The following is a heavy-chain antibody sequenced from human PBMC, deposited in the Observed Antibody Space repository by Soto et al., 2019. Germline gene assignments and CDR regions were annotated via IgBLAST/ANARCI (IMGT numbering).Heavy chain of an antibody. CDR3: ARRYGGAFDI. V-gene: IGHV4-59*08. CDR2: IYYSGST. D-gene: IGHD3-10*01. J-gene: IGHJ3*02. CDR1: GGSISGYY. Sequence: SETLSLTCTVSGGSISGYYWSWIRQPPGKGLEWIGYIYYSGSTNYNPSLKSRVTVSVDTSKNQFSLKLSSVTAADTAVYYCARRYGGAFDIWGQGTMVTVSS.